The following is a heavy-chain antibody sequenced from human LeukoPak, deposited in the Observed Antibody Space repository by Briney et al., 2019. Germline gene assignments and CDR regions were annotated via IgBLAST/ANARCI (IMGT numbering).Heavy chain of an antibody. Sequence: SQTLALTCAVSGGSISSGGYSWSWIRQPPGKGLEWIGYIYHSGSTYYNPSLKSRVTISVDRSKNQFSLKLSSVTAADTAVYYCASVLMVYATFDYWGQGTLVTVSS. D-gene: IGHD2-8*01. CDR2: IYHSGST. CDR1: GGSISSGGYS. J-gene: IGHJ4*02. V-gene: IGHV4-30-2*01. CDR3: ASVLMVYATFDY.